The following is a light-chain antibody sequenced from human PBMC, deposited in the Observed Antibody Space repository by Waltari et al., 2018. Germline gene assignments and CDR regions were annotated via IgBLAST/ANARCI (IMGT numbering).Light chain of an antibody. J-gene: IGKJ1*01. CDR2: GAS. Sequence: IVLTQSPGTLSLSLGERATLSCRASQSVSRALTWYQQKPGQAPGLLIYGASTRATGIPDRFSGSGSGTDFSLTISRLEPDDFAVYYCQHYLRLPVTFGQGTTVEI. CDR1: QSVSRA. CDR3: QHYLRLPVT. V-gene: IGKV3-20*01.